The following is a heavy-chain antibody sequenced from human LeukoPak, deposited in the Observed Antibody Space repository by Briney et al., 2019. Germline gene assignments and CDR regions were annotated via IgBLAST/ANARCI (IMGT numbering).Heavy chain of an antibody. D-gene: IGHD4/OR15-4a*01. Sequence: PGGSLRLSCVASEFTFSSYWMSWVRQAPGKGLEWVAIIKEDGSEKSYVDSVKGRFTISRDNAKNSLYLQMNRLRAEDTAVYYCARDQKGAADWGQGTLVTVSS. CDR2: IKEDGSEK. J-gene: IGHJ4*02. CDR1: EFTFSSYW. V-gene: IGHV3-7*01. CDR3: ARDQKGAAD.